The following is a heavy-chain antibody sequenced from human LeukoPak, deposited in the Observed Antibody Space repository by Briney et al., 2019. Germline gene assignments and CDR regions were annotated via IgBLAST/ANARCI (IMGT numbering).Heavy chain of an antibody. CDR1: GFSLSTSGMR. CDR3: ARARGYSYGYFDY. Sequence: SGPALVKPTQTLTLTCTFSGFSLSTSGMRVSWIRQPPGKALEWLARNVWDDNKFYNTSLKTRLTISKDTSKNQVVLTMTDMDPVDTATYYCARARGYSYGYFDYWGQGTLVTVSS. D-gene: IGHD5-18*01. J-gene: IGHJ4*02. CDR2: NVWDDNK. V-gene: IGHV2-70*04.